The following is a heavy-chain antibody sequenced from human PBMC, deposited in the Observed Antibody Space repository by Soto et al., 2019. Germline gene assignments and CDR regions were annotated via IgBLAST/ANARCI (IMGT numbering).Heavy chain of an antibody. CDR2: ISAYNGNT. J-gene: IGHJ3*02. CDR1: GYTFTSYG. Sequence: ASVKVSCKAAGYTFTSYGISWVRQAPGQGLEWMGWISAYNGNTNYAQKLQGRVTMTTDTSTSTAYMELRSLRSDDTAVYYCARSLSPDYCTNGVCRPPNDAFDIWGQGTMVTVSS. V-gene: IGHV1-18*01. CDR3: ARSLSPDYCTNGVCRPPNDAFDI. D-gene: IGHD2-8*01.